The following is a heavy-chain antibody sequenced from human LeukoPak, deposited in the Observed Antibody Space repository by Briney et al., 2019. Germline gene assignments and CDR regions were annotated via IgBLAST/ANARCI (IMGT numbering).Heavy chain of an antibody. Sequence: GGSLRLSCAASGFTFSDYAMNWVRQAPGKGLEWVAHLYSGGTYADSVKGRFNISRDNAQNSLYLQMNSLTDDDSAVYYCARDKDWAFDYWGQGILVTVSS. V-gene: IGHV3-48*02. J-gene: IGHJ4*02. CDR1: GFTFSDYA. CDR3: ARDKDWAFDY. CDR2: LYSGGT. D-gene: IGHD3-9*01.